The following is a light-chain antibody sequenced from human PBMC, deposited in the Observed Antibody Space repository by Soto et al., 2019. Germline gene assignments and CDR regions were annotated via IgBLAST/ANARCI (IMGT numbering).Light chain of an antibody. CDR3: QQCGSSPWT. CDR2: AAS. J-gene: IGKJ1*01. V-gene: IGKV3-20*01. CDR1: QYITIY. Sequence: EIVLTQSPGTLSLSPGERATLSCRASQYITIYLAWYQQKPDQAPRLLIYAASSRATGIPDRFSGGGSGTDFTLTISRLEPEDFAVYYCQQCGSSPWTFGQGTKVDIK.